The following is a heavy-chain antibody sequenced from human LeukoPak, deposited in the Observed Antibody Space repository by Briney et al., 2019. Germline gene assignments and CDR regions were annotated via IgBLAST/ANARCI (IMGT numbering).Heavy chain of an antibody. CDR1: GFTFTSSA. CDR3: AAFSYYGDYNFDY. CDR2: IVVGSGNT. V-gene: IGHV1-58*02. J-gene: IGHJ4*02. D-gene: IGHD4-17*01. Sequence: SVKVSCKASGFTFTSSAMQWVRQARGQRLEWIGWIVVGSGNTNYAQKFQERVTITRDMSTSTGYMELSSLRSEDTAVYYCAAFSYYGDYNFDYWGQGTLVTVSS.